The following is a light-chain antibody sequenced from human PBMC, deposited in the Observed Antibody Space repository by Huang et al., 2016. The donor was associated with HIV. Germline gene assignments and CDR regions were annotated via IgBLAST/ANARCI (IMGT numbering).Light chain of an antibody. Sequence: DIQMTQSPSSVSASVGDRVTITCRASQDISSWLAWYQQKPGKAPKLLIYAASSMQSGGPSRFSGTGSGTDFTLTISSLQPEDFATYYCQLATSFPPWAFGQGTKVEIK. V-gene: IGKV1-12*01. CDR2: AAS. CDR3: QLATSFPPWA. CDR1: QDISSW. J-gene: IGKJ1*01.